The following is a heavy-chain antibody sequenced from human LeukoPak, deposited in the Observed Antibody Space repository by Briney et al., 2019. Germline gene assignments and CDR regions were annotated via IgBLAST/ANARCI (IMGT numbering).Heavy chain of an antibody. V-gene: IGHV4-59*01. D-gene: IGHD2-15*01. CDR1: GGSISSYY. CDR3: ARSPKRYCSGGSCYSIPYPFDP. J-gene: IGHJ5*02. CDR2: IYYSGST. Sequence: SETLSLTCTVSGGSISSYYWSWIRQPPGKGLEWIGYIYYSGSTNYNPSLKSQVTISVDTSKNQFSLKLSSVTAADTAVYYCARSPKRYCSGGSCYSIPYPFDPWGQGTLVTVSS.